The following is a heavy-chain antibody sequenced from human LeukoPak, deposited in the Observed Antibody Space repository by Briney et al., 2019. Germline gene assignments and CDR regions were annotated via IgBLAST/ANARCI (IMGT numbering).Heavy chain of an antibody. CDR2: INHSGST. CDR1: GGSFSGYY. D-gene: IGHD3-22*01. CDR3: ARGAMGKGYSDY. J-gene: IGHJ4*02. Sequence: PSETLSLTCAVYGGSFSGYYWSWIRQPPGKGLEWIGEINHSGSTNYNPSLKSRVTISVDTSKNQFSLKLSSVTAADTAVYYCARGAMGKGYSDYWGQGTLVTVSS. V-gene: IGHV4-34*01.